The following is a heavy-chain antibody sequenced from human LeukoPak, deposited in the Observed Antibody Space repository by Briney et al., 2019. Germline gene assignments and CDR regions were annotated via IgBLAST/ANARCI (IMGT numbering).Heavy chain of an antibody. Sequence: ASVKVSCKVSGYTFTGYYMHWVRQAPGQGLEWMGWINPNSGGTNYAQKFQGRVTMTRDTSISTAYMELSRLRSDDTAVYYCARDPLHSVVAFDLWGRGTLVTVSS. CDR2: INPNSGGT. V-gene: IGHV1-2*02. CDR1: GYTFTGYY. J-gene: IGHJ2*01. CDR3: ARDPLHSVVAFDL. D-gene: IGHD2-15*01.